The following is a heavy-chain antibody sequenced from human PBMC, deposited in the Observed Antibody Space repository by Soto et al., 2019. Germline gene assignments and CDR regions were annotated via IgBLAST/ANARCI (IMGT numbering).Heavy chain of an antibody. V-gene: IGHV1-3*01. CDR1: GYTFTSYA. J-gene: IGHJ3*02. Sequence: ASVKVSCKASGYTFTSYAMHWVRQAPGQRLEWMGWINAGNGNTKYSQKFQGRVTITRDTSASTAYMELSSLRSEDTAVYYCARTVPMIVVVITSNDAFDIWGQGTMVTVSS. CDR3: ARTVPMIVVVITSNDAFDI. D-gene: IGHD3-22*01. CDR2: INAGNGNT.